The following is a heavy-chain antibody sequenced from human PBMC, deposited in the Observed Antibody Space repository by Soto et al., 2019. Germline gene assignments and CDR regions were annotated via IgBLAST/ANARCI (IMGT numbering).Heavy chain of an antibody. CDR3: ARDLGTYYFDY. Sequence: QVQLVQSGAEVKKPGASVKVSCKASGYTFTSYYMHWVRQAPGQGLEWMGIINPSGGSTSYAQKFQGRVTMTRDTSTSTVYIELSSLRSEDTAVYYSARDLGTYYFDYWGQGTLVTVSS. J-gene: IGHJ4*02. V-gene: IGHV1-46*01. D-gene: IGHD7-27*01. CDR2: INPSGGST. CDR1: GYTFTSYY.